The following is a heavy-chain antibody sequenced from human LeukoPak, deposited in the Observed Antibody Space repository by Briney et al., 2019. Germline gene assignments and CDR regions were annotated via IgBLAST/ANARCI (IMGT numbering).Heavy chain of an antibody. D-gene: IGHD3-10*01. CDR3: ARDPGSESYYRRTPAYYFDY. J-gene: IGHJ4*02. CDR1: GGSISSYY. V-gene: IGHV4-59*12. Sequence: SETLSLTCTVSGGSISSYYWSWIRQPPGKGLEWIGYIYYSGSTYYNPSLKSRVTISVDTSKNQFSLKLSSMTAADTAVYYCARDPGSESYYRRTPAYYFDYWGQGTLVTVSS. CDR2: IYYSGST.